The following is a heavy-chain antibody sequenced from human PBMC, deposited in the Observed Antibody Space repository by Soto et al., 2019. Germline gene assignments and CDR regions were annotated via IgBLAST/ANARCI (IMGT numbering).Heavy chain of an antibody. Sequence: GGSLRLSCAASGFTFSSYAMSWVRQAPGKGLEWVSAISGSGGSPYYADSVKGRLTISRDNSKNTLYLQMNSLRAEDTAVYYCAKVVGTAMVRYYGMDVWGQGTTVTVSS. D-gene: IGHD5-18*01. CDR2: ISGSGGSP. CDR3: AKVVGTAMVRYYGMDV. J-gene: IGHJ6*02. CDR1: GFTFSSYA. V-gene: IGHV3-23*01.